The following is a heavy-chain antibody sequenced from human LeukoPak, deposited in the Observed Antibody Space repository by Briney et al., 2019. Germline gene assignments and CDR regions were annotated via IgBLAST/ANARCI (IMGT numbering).Heavy chain of an antibody. V-gene: IGHV3-66*01. CDR2: SGGST. Sequence: AGGSLRLSCAASGFTFSDYYMSWIRQAPGKGLEWVSVSGGSTYYADSVKGRFTISRDNSKNTLYLQMNSLRAEDTAVYYCARDWGCTDTRCYLGMDVWGQGTTVTVSS. CDR1: GFTFSDYY. D-gene: IGHD2-2*01. CDR3: ARDWGCTDTRCYLGMDV. J-gene: IGHJ6*02.